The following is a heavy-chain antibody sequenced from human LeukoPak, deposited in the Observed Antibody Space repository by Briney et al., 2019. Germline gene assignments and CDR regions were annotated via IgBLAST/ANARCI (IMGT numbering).Heavy chain of an antibody. CDR1: GFTFSSYA. CDR3: ASHDSSGYYLYRYFTY. Sequence: GGSLRLSCAASGFTFSSYAMSWVRQAPGKGPEWISDITSSGGNTYNADSVKGRFTISRDNFKNTLYLQMNSLRAEDTAVYYCASHDSSGYYLYRYFTYWGQGHLVTVPS. J-gene: IGHJ4*02. D-gene: IGHD3-22*01. CDR2: ITSSGGNT. V-gene: IGHV3-23*01.